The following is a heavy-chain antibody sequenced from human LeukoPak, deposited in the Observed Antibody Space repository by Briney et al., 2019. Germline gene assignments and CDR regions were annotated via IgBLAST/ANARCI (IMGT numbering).Heavy chain of an antibody. CDR1: GGSISSYY. CDR3: ARHYYDSSGYSQRYFDL. CDR2: IYTSGST. J-gene: IGHJ2*01. V-gene: IGHV4-4*07. D-gene: IGHD3-22*01. Sequence: SETLSLTCTVSGGSISSYYWSWMRQPAGKGLEWIGRIYTSGSTNYNPSLKSRVTMSADTSKSQFSLKLSSVTAADTAVYYCARHYYDSSGYSQRYFDLWGRGTLVTVSS.